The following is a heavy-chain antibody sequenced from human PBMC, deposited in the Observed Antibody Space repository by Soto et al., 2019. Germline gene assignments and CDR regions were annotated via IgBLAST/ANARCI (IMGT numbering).Heavy chain of an antibody. D-gene: IGHD2-2*03. CDR2: ISYDGNNK. CDR3: ARARGYCSGTSCLYYAADV. CDR1: GFSFSSYA. J-gene: IGHJ6*02. Sequence: GGSLRLSCAASGFSFSSYAMHWVRQAPGKGLEWVTIISYDGNNKYYADSVKGRFTISRDNSKNTLYLQMNSPRAEDAAVYYCARARGYCSGTSCLYYAADVWGQGTTVTVSS. V-gene: IGHV3-30-3*01.